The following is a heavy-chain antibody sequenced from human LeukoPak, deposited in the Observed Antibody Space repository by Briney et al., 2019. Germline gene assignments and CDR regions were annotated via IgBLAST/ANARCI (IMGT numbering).Heavy chain of an antibody. CDR1: TLTFSSHA. V-gene: IGHV3-23*01. J-gene: IGHJ5*02. D-gene: IGHD6-13*01. Sequence: GGSLRLSCAASTLTFSSHAMNWVRQAPGKGLEWVSAISGSGASTYYADSVKGRFTISRDNSENTLYLQMNGLRAEDTAIYYCARDPIAAAGNHNWFDPWGQGTLVTVSS. CDR2: ISGSGAST. CDR3: ARDPIAAAGNHNWFDP.